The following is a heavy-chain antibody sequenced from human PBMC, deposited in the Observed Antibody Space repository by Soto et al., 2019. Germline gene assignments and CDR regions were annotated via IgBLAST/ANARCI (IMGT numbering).Heavy chain of an antibody. D-gene: IGHD3-10*01. CDR1: GFAFSRYG. CDR2: IWYDGSKK. CDR3: AKPWYYGSGSYFPFDY. V-gene: IGHV3-33*06. J-gene: IGHJ4*02. Sequence: QVQLVESGGGVVQPGRSLRLSCAASGFAFSRYGMHWVRQAPGKGLEWVAVIWYDGSKKDYADSVKGRFTISRDNSKNTLYLQMNSLRAEDMAVYYCAKPWYYGSGSYFPFDYWGQGTLVTVSS.